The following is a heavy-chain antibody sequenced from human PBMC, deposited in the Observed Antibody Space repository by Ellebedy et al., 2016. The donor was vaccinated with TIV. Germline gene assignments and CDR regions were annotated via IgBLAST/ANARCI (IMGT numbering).Heavy chain of an antibody. CDR3: ARGRGYNYGYPTEGGLFDS. CDR1: GGTFSSYA. Sequence: ASVKVSXXASGGTFSSYAISWVRQAPGQGLEWMGGIIVIYGTANYAQKFQGRVTITADESTSTAYMELSSLRSEDTAVYYCARGRGYNYGYPTEGGLFDSWGQGTLVTVSS. J-gene: IGHJ4*02. D-gene: IGHD5-18*01. CDR2: IIVIYGTA. V-gene: IGHV1-69*13.